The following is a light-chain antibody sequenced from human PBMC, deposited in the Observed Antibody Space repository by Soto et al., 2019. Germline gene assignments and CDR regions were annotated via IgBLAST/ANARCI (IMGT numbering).Light chain of an antibody. V-gene: IGKV3-20*01. CDR2: GAS. J-gene: IGKJ2*01. CDR3: HQYGVSSGT. Sequence: EIVLTQSPGTLSLSPGERASLSCRASQSVPANYLAWYQQKPGQAPRLLIYGASTRSTGIPDRFSGSGSGTDFTLTISSLEPEDCAVYYCHQYGVSSGTFGQGTNLEIK. CDR1: QSVPANY.